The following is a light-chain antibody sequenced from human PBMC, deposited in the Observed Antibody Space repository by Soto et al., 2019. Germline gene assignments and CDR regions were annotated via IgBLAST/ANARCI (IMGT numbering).Light chain of an antibody. J-gene: IGKJ2*01. CDR1: QSVSSSY. CDR3: QQYGSSPRYT. V-gene: IGKV3-20*01. CDR2: GSS. Sequence: EIVLTQSPGTLSLSPGERATLSCRASQSVSSSYLAWYQQKPGQAPRLLIYGSSSRATGIPDRFIGSGSGREFTLTISRLEPEDFAVDYCQQYGSSPRYTFGQGTKLEIK.